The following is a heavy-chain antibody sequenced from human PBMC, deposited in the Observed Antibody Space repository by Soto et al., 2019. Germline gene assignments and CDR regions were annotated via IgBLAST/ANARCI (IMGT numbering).Heavy chain of an antibody. Sequence: QVQLVESGGGVVQPGTSLRLSCAASGFTCKTHAMHWVRQAPGKGLEWMAVIAYDGNEKFYADSVKGRFTISRDNSKNELYLQINTLRNEDTAVYYCGQDVGDSVPYYHGVDVWGQGTTVTVSS. CDR1: GFTCKTHA. D-gene: IGHD1-26*01. V-gene: IGHV3-30*18. J-gene: IGHJ6*02. CDR3: GQDVGDSVPYYHGVDV. CDR2: IAYDGNEK.